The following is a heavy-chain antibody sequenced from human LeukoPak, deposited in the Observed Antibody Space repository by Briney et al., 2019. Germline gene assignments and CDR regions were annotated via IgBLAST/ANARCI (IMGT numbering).Heavy chain of an antibody. Sequence: GRSLRLSGAASGFTFSNYGMHWVRQAPGKGLEWVAVISYDGSNKYYTDSVKGRFTISRDNSKNTLYLQMNSLRAEDTAVYYCAKDRTAGYDGLVDYWGQGTLVTVSS. CDR1: GFTFSNYG. D-gene: IGHD5-12*01. J-gene: IGHJ4*02. V-gene: IGHV3-30*18. CDR2: ISYDGSNK. CDR3: AKDRTAGYDGLVDY.